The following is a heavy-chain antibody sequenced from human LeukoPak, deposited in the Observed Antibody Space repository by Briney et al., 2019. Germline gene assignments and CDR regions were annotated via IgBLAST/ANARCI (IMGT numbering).Heavy chain of an antibody. D-gene: IGHD6-19*01. CDR1: GGSFSGYY. CDR2: INHSGST. CDR3: ARSLAVDGTRAY. V-gene: IGHV4-34*01. J-gene: IGHJ4*02. Sequence: SETLSLTCAVYGGSFSGYYWSWIRQPPGKGLEWTGEINHSGSTNYNPSLKSRVTISVDTSKNQFSLKLSSVTAADTAVYYCARSLAVDGTRAYWGQGTPVTVSS.